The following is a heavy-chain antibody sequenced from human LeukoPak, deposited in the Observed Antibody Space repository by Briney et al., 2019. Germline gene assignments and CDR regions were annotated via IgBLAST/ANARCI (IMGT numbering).Heavy chain of an antibody. CDR1: GFIFGDYA. V-gene: IGHV3-49*03. D-gene: IGHD3-22*01. Sequence: GGSLRLSCTGSGFIFGDYAMSWFRQAPGKGLEGVGFIRSKTFGGTAAYAAAVRDRFIISRDDSKNIAYLQMKSLKMEDTAVYYCASELYDSSGYYFGHWGQGTLVIVSS. CDR3: ASELYDSSGYYFGH. J-gene: IGHJ4*02. CDR2: IRSKTFGGTA.